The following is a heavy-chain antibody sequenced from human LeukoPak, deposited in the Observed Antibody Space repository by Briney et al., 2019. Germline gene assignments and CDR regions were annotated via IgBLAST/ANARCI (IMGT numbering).Heavy chain of an antibody. J-gene: IGHJ6*03. CDR1: GGSFSGYY. V-gene: IGHV4-34*01. CDR3: ARLGSVGYYNYQYMDI. Sequence: PSETLSLTCAVYGGSFSGYYWSWIRQPQGKGLEWIGEINDIGNTNYDPSLRSRVTISVDTSKNQFSLSLTSATAADTAVYFCARLGSVGYYNYQYMDIWGNGTTVTVSS. D-gene: IGHD3-10*01. CDR2: INDIGNT.